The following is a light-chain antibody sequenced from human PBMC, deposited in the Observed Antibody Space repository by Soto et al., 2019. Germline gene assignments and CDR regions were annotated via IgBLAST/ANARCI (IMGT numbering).Light chain of an antibody. CDR3: ISYPGSYTSHV. V-gene: IGLV2-14*01. CDR1: SSDVGSYNY. Sequence: QSALTQPASVSGSPGQSITISCTGTSSDVGSYNYVAWYQQFPGKTPKLMIYEVRNRPSGVSSRFSGYKSGNTASLTISGLQAEDEADYYFISYPGSYTSHVFGRGTKVTVL. CDR2: EVR. J-gene: IGLJ1*01.